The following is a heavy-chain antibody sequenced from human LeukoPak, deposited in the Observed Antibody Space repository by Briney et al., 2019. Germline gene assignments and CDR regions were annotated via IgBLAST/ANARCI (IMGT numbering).Heavy chain of an antibody. Sequence: PSETLSLTCIVSGDSITSSYWTWIRQPPGKGLEWIGRINYSGSTNYNPSLKSRVTISVDTSKNDLSLKLSSVTAADTAVYYCARVKLGFGELPTYYFDYWGQGTLVTVSS. D-gene: IGHD3-10*01. CDR3: ARVKLGFGELPTYYFDY. J-gene: IGHJ4*02. V-gene: IGHV4-59*01. CDR1: GDSITSSY. CDR2: INYSGST.